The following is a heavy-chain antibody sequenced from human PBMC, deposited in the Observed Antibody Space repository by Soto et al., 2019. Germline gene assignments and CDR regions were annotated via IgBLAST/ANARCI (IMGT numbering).Heavy chain of an antibody. CDR1: GLIFSSYW. CDR3: AVAVAGPTAIGY. Sequence: EVQLVESGRGLVQPGGSLRLSCAAAGLIFSSYWMHWVRQAPGKGLVWVSRINSDGSSTSYADSVKGRFTISRDNAKNTLYLQMNSLRAEDTAVYYCAVAVAGPTAIGYWGQGTLVTVSS. CDR2: INSDGSST. D-gene: IGHD6-19*01. J-gene: IGHJ4*02. V-gene: IGHV3-74*01.